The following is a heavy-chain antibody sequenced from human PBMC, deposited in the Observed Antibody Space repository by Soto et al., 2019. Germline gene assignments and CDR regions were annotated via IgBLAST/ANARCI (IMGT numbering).Heavy chain of an antibody. J-gene: IGHJ5*02. CDR1: GYSFTIYW. Sequence: GESLKISGKGSGYSFTIYWFSWVRQMPGKGLEWMGRIDPSDSYTNYSPSFQGHVTISADKSISTAYLQWSSLKASDTAMYYCARLGIAAAGNPGPWGQGTLVTVSS. D-gene: IGHD6-13*01. CDR2: IDPSDSYT. CDR3: ARLGIAAAGNPGP. V-gene: IGHV5-10-1*01.